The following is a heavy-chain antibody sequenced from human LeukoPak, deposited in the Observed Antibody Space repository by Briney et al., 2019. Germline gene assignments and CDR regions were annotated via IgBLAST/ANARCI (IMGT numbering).Heavy chain of an antibody. Sequence: GGSLRLSCAASGFTVSSNYMSWVRQAPGKGLEWVSVIYSGGSTYYADSVKGRFTISRDNSKNTLYLQMNSLRAEDTAVYYCALAAAGYYYGMDVWGQGTTVTVSS. D-gene: IGHD6-13*01. CDR2: IYSGGST. J-gene: IGHJ6*02. CDR1: GFTVSSNY. V-gene: IGHV3-66*01. CDR3: ALAAAGYYYGMDV.